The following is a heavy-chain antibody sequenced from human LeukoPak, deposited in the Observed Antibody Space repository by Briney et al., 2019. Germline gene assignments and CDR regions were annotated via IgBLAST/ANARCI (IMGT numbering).Heavy chain of an antibody. Sequence: SETLSLTCAVYGGSFSGYYWSWIRQPPGKGLEWIGEINHSGSTNYNPSLKSRVTLSVDTSKTQFYLSLSSVTAADTAVYYCAREDSGSYYNFYYFYMDVWGKGTTVTISS. J-gene: IGHJ6*03. V-gene: IGHV4-34*10. D-gene: IGHD3-10*01. CDR1: GGSFSGYY. CDR3: AREDSGSYYNFYYFYMDV. CDR2: INHSGST.